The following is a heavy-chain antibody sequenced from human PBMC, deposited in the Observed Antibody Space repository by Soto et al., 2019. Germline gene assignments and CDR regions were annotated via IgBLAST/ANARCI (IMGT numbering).Heavy chain of an antibody. CDR3: AREGSYSAYNFAHGIQLWSFDF. J-gene: IGHJ4*02. CDR2: IFSSGST. Sequence: WVRQPAGKGLELIGRIFSSGSTSFNPSLESRVAMSVDTSKNHFSLNLSSVTAADMAVYYCAREGSYSAYNFAHGIQLWSFDFWGQGALVTVPQ. D-gene: IGHD5-12*01. V-gene: IGHV4-4*07.